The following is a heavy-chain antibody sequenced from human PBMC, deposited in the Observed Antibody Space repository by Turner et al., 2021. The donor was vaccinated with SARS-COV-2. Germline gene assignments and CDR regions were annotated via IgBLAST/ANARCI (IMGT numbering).Heavy chain of an antibody. Sequence: EVQLLESGGGLVQPGGSLRPACAASGFMFANYDMSWVRQVPGKGLEYVSSINYNGDYTFYADSVKGRFSISRDNSDNTLYLQMNSLRADDSAKYYCAGWLAPTNDAFEIWGQGTMATVSS. D-gene: IGHD6-19*01. CDR2: INYNGDYT. CDR3: AGWLAPTNDAFEI. J-gene: IGHJ3*02. CDR1: GFMFANYD. V-gene: IGHV3-23*01.